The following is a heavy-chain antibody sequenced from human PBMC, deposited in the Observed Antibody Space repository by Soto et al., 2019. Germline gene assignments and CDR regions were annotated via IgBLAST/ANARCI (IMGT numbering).Heavy chain of an antibody. V-gene: IGHV3-23*01. CDR3: ARTVVFDP. D-gene: IGHD1-1*01. CDR1: GFTFTSYA. J-gene: IGHJ5*02. CDR2: ISGSGGST. Sequence: EVQLLDSGGGLVQPGGSLRLSCAASGFTFTSYAMSWVRQAPGKGLEWVSSISGSGGSTYYADSVKGRFTISRDNSKNTLYLQMNSRRVEDTALYYCARTVVFDPWGQGTLVTVSS.